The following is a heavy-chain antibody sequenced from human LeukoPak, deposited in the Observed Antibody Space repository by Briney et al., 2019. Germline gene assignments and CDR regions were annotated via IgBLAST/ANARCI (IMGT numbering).Heavy chain of an antibody. V-gene: IGHV3-48*03. CDR2: ISSGCTTI. J-gene: IGHJ5*02. CDR1: GFIFSSYE. Sequence: GGSLRLXCAASGFIFSSYEMNWVRQAPRKVLEWLSYISSGCTTIHHADSMKGRFTISRDDARNSLYLQINSLRADDTGIYYCATRFLEVDDPWGQGTLVTVSS. CDR3: ATRFLEVDDP. D-gene: IGHD3-3*01.